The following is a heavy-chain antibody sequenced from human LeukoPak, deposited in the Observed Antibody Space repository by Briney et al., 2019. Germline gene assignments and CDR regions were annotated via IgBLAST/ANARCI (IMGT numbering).Heavy chain of an antibody. CDR1: GGSISSYY. Sequence: SETLSLTCTVSGGSISSYYWSWIRQPAGKGLEWIRRIYTSGSTNYNPSLKSRVTMSVDTSKNQFSLKLSSVTAADTAVYYCARERSMVRGLSWFDPWGQGTLVTVSS. CDR2: IYTSGST. CDR3: ARERSMVRGLSWFDP. J-gene: IGHJ5*02. V-gene: IGHV4-4*07. D-gene: IGHD3-10*01.